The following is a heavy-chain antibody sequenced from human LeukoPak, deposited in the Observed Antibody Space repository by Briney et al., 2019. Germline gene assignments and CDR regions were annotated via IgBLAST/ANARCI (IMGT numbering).Heavy chain of an antibody. CDR3: ARAPRKSLYYDILTGYFRSGRGAFDI. CDR1: GYTFTSYG. V-gene: IGHV1-18*01. Sequence: VASVKVSCKASGYTFTSYGISWVRQAPGQGLEWMGWISAYNGNTNYAQKLQGRVTMTTDTSTSTAYMELRSLRSDDTAVYYCARAPRKSLYYDILTGYFRSGRGAFDIWGQGTMVTVSS. J-gene: IGHJ3*02. CDR2: ISAYNGNT. D-gene: IGHD3-9*01.